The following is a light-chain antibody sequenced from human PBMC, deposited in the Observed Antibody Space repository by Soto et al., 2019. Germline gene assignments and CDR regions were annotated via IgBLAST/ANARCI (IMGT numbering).Light chain of an antibody. Sequence: EIVMTQSPATLSVSPGERATLSFRASQSVSSNLAWYQQKPGQAPRLLIYGASTRATGIPARFSGSGSGTEFTLTISSLQSEDFAVYYCQHYNNWPQRTFGQGTKVDI. V-gene: IGKV3-15*01. CDR1: QSVSSN. CDR3: QHYNNWPQRT. CDR2: GAS. J-gene: IGKJ1*01.